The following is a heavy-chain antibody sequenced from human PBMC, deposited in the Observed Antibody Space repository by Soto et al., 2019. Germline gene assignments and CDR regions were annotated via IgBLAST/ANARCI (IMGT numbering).Heavy chain of an antibody. J-gene: IGHJ6*02. V-gene: IGHV3-30-3*01. CDR2: ISFDGDIQ. CDR3: ATTIETATDQHYYYYGMDV. Sequence: QVKLVESGGGVVQPGRSLRLSCAASGFTFTSYAMHWVRQAPGKGLEWVAVISFDGDIQYYADSVKGRFTISRDNSKNTLYLQMNSLRGEDTALYYCATTIETATDQHYYYYGMDVWGQGTTVTVSS. CDR1: GFTFTSYA. D-gene: IGHD2-21*02.